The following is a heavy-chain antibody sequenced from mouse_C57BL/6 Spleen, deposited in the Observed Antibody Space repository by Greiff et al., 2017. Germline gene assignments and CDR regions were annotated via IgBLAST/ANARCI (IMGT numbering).Heavy chain of an antibody. CDR1: GYTFTSYW. D-gene: IGHD1-1*01. CDR2: IYPGSGST. CDR3: ARKGDYYYGSSPYAMDY. J-gene: IGHJ4*01. Sequence: QVQLQQPGAELVKPGASVKMSCKASGYTFTSYWITWVKQRPGQGLEWIGDIYPGSGSTNYNEKFKSKATLTVDTSSSTAYMQLSSLTSEDSAVYYCARKGDYYYGSSPYAMDYWGQGTSVTVSS. V-gene: IGHV1-55*01.